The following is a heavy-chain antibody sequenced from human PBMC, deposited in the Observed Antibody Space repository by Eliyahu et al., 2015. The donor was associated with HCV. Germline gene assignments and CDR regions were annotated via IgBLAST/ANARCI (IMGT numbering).Heavy chain of an antibody. CDR3: ARLNRYYGSGSDDGMDV. J-gene: IGHJ6*02. Sequence: EVQLVQSGAXVKKPGESLKISXKGSGYSFTTYWXAXVRQMPGKGLERMGIIYPGDSDTRYSPSFQGQVTISADKSXNTAYLQWNSLKASDTAMYYCARLNRYYGSGSDDGMDVWGQGTTVTVSS. CDR1: GYSFTTYW. CDR2: IYPGDSDT. D-gene: IGHD3-10*01. V-gene: IGHV5-51*01.